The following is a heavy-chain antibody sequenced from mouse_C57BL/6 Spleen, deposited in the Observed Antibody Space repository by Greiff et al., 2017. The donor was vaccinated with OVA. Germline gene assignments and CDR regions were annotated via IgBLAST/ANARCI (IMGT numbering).Heavy chain of an antibody. CDR1: GYTFTSYG. D-gene: IGHD1-1*01. V-gene: IGHV1-81*01. CDR2: IYPGSGNT. CDR3: ALITTVEDYFDY. J-gene: IGHJ2*01. Sequence: QVQLQQSGAELARPGASVKLSCKASGYTFTSYGISWVKQRTGQGLEWIGEIYPGSGNTYYNEKFKGKATLTADKSSSTAYMELRSLTSEDSAVYFCALITTVEDYFDYWGQGTTLTVSS.